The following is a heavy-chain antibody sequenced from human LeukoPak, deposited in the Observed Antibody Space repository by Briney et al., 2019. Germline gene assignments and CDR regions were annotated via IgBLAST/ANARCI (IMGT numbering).Heavy chain of an antibody. Sequence: PSETLSLTCTVSGGSISSSNYYWNWIRQPAGKGLEWIGRIYTSGSTNYNPSLKSRVTISVDTSKNQFSLKLSSVTAADTAMYYCARYRGASGYHFDYWGQGTLVTVSS. CDR2: IYTSGST. CDR1: GGSISSSNYY. D-gene: IGHD5-12*01. J-gene: IGHJ4*02. CDR3: ARYRGASGYHFDY. V-gene: IGHV4-61*02.